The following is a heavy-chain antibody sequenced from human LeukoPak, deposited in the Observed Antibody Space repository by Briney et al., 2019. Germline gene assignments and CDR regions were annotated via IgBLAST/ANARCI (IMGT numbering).Heavy chain of an antibody. CDR2: VYSDGGA. CDR1: GFTFSSSC. V-gene: IGHV3-53*01. J-gene: IGHJ5*02. CDR3: ARDRGFGGPQGDNWFDP. D-gene: IGHD3-16*01. Sequence: GASLRLSCAASGFTFSSSCMSWVRQAPGKGLEWVSVVYSDGGAKYADSVKDRFNISRDNSKNMLYLEMSSLRVEDTAVYYCARDRGFGGPQGDNWFDPWGQGTLVTVSS.